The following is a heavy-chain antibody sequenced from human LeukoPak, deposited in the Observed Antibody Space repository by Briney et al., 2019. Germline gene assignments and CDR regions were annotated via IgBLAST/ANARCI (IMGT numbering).Heavy chain of an antibody. Sequence: ASVKVSCKASRYTFTGYYMHWVRQAPGQGLEWMGWINPNSGGTNYAQKFQGRVTMTRDPSISTAYLELSRLRSDDTAVYYCARDGLGLTVAGWTYFDYWGQGTLVTVSS. D-gene: IGHD6-19*01. CDR2: INPNSGGT. V-gene: IGHV1-2*02. J-gene: IGHJ4*02. CDR3: ARDGLGLTVAGWTYFDY. CDR1: RYTFTGYY.